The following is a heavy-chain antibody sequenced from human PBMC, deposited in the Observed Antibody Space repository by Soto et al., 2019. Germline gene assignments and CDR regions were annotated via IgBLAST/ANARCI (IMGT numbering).Heavy chain of an antibody. CDR2: IKQGGSEK. CDR1: GFTFSSYW. CDR3: AKSLSATPRDS. D-gene: IGHD2-15*01. Sequence: EVQLVESGGGLVQSGGSLRLSCAASGFTFSSYWMSWVRQGPGKGPEWVDNIKQGGSEKYYVDSVKGIFTISRDNAKNSLDLQMTSLRAEDTAVYHWAKSLSATPRDSWGQGTLVTVSA. V-gene: IGHV3-7*05. J-gene: IGHJ4*02.